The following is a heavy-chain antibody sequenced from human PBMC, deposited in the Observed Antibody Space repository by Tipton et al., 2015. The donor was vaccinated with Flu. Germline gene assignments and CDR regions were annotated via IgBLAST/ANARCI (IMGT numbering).Heavy chain of an antibody. CDR2: IFYTGST. Sequence: TLSLTCSVSADSISSNYWSWIRQPPGKGLEWLGYIFYTGSTNYNPLFKSRISISVDTSKNQLSLRLASMTAADTAMYYCTRSSPGFDPWGQGTLVTVSS. J-gene: IGHJ5*02. CDR3: TRSSPGFDP. CDR1: ADSISSNY. D-gene: IGHD2-8*02. V-gene: IGHV4-59*08.